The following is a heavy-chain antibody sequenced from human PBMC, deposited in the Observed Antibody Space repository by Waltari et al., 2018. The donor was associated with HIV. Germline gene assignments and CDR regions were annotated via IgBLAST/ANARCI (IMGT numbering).Heavy chain of an antibody. CDR1: GGSISSSNW. Sequence: QLQLQESGPGLVQPSGTLSLTCAVSGGSISSSNWWSWVRQHPGKGLGWIGEIYHSGSTNYNPSLKSRVTISVDKSKNQFSLKLSSVTAADTAVYYCARGRERPHYYYYGMDVWGQGTTVTVSS. J-gene: IGHJ6*02. CDR2: IYHSGST. CDR3: ARGRERPHYYYYGMDV. V-gene: IGHV4-4*02.